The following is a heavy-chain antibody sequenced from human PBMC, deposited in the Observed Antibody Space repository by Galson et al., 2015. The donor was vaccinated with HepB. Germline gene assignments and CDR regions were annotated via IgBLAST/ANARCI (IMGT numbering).Heavy chain of an antibody. V-gene: IGHV4-39*01. D-gene: IGHD3-3*01. J-gene: IGHJ3*02. CDR3: ARQTRIAIFGDACDI. CDR1: GGSISSSSYY. Sequence: TLSLTCTVSGGSISSSSYYWGWIRQPPGKGLEWIGSIYYSGNTYFNPSPKSRVTISVDTSKNQFYLNLTSVTAADTTVYYCARQTRIAIFGDACDIWGQGTMVTVSS. CDR2: IYYSGNT.